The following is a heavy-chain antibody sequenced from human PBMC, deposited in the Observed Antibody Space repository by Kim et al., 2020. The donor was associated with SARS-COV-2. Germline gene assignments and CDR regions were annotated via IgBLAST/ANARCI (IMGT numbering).Heavy chain of an antibody. CDR2: ISSSSSYI. D-gene: IGHD3-10*01. J-gene: IGHJ4*02. CDR1: GFTFSSYS. CDR3: ARAVVRGVARMCYFDY. V-gene: IGHV3-21*01. Sequence: GGSLRLSCAASGFTFSSYSMNWVRQAPGKGLEWVSSISSSSSYIYYADSVKGRFTISRDNAKNSLYLQMNSLRAEDTAVYYCARAVVRGVARMCYFDYWGQGTLVTVSS.